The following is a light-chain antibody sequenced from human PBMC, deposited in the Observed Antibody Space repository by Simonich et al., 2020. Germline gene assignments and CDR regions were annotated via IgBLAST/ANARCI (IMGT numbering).Light chain of an antibody. V-gene: IGKV4-1*01. J-gene: IGKJ2*01. CDR3: QQYYSTPYT. CDR2: WAS. CDR1: QSVLYSSNNKKY. Sequence: DIVMTQSPDSLAVSLGERATFKCKSSQSVLYSSNNKKYLAWYQQKPGQPPKLLIYWASTRESGVPDRFSGSGSGTDFTLTISSLQAEDVAVYYCQQYYSTPYTFGQGTKLEIK.